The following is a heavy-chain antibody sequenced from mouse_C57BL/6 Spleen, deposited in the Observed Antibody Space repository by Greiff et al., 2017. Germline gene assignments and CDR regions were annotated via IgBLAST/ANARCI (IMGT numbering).Heavy chain of an antibody. CDR1: GYTFTSYW. Sequence: QVQLQQPGAELVMPGASVKLSCKASGYTFTSYWMHWVKQRPGQGLEWIGEIDPSDSYTNYNQKFKGKSTVTVDKSSSTAYMQLSSLTSEDSAVYYCARKGGSWSMDYWGQGTSVTVSS. CDR2: IDPSDSYT. CDR3: ARKGGSWSMDY. V-gene: IGHV1-69*01. J-gene: IGHJ4*01. D-gene: IGHD1-1*01.